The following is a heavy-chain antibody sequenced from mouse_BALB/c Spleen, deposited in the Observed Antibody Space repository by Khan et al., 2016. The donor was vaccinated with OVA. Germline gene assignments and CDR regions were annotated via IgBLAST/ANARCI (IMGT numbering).Heavy chain of an antibody. CDR1: GYIFTSYW. CDR2: IYPGTDNT. V-gene: IGHV1-76*01. D-gene: IGHD3-2*02. J-gene: IGHJ2*01. CDR3: ARDEALYYFDY. Sequence: QVQLQQPGAELVRPGASVKLSCKTSGYIFTSYWIHWVKQRSGQGLEWIARIYPGTDNTYYNERLKDKATLTADKSSSTAYMQLSSLKSEDSAVYFCARDEALYYFDYGGQGTTLTVSS.